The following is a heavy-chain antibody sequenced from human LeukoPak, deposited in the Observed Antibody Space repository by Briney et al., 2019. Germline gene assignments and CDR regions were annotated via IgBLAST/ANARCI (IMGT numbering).Heavy chain of an antibody. CDR1: GYTFTNYD. Sequence: ASVKVSCKASGYTFTNYDINWVRQAPEQGLEWMGIINPSGGSTSYAQKFQGRVTMTRDMPTRTDYMELSSLRYEDTAVYYCARDVSSTSSWWFDPWGQGTLVIVSS. J-gene: IGHJ5*02. D-gene: IGHD2-2*01. CDR2: INPSGGST. V-gene: IGHV1-46*01. CDR3: ARDVSSTSSWWFDP.